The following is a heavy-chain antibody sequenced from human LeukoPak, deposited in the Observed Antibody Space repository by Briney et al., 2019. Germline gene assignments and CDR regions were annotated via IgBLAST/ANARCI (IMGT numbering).Heavy chain of an antibody. V-gene: IGHV3-21*06. D-gene: IGHD5/OR15-5a*01. CDR2: STYT. CDR3: ARDGSGVYLYYYLEV. Sequence: STYTFYGDSVKGRFTISRDNAKNSLYLLMSYLTAEDTAGYYCARDGSGVYLYYYLEVWCKGTTVTVSS. J-gene: IGHJ6*03.